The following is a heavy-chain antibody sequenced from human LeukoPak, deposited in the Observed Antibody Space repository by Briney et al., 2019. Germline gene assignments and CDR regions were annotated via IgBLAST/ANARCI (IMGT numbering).Heavy chain of an antibody. V-gene: IGHV4-39*07. J-gene: IGHJ4*02. Sequence: SETLSLTCTVSGGSFTSVTDYWAWIRQPPGKGLEWIASGDYSGGTYYNPSLESRVAISADMSKNQISLKLTSVTGADTAVYYCAGERGEEYSSGWYKTNYFYNWGQGIRVTVSS. CDR3: AGERGEEYSSGWYKTNYFYN. CDR1: GGSFTSVTDY. CDR2: GDYSGGT. D-gene: IGHD6-19*01.